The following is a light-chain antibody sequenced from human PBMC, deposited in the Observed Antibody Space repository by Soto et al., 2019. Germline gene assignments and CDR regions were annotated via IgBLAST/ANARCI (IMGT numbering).Light chain of an antibody. CDR3: QQHDHWPLT. V-gene: IGKV3-15*01. CDR1: QSVSGR. Sequence: EIVMTQSPASLSVSPGERATLSCRASQSVSGRLAWYQQKRGQAPRLLIYAASTRATGLPARFSGSGSGTEFTLTISSLQSEDFAVYYCQQHDHWPLTFGGGTKVEIK. J-gene: IGKJ4*01. CDR2: AAS.